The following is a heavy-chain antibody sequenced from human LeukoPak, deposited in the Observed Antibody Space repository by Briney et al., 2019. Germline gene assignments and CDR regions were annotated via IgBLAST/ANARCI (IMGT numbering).Heavy chain of an antibody. CDR1: GGTFSSYA. J-gene: IGHJ5*02. D-gene: IGHD3-3*01. CDR3: AREGGPDYDFWSGSQFDP. V-gene: IGHV1-69*01. Sequence: GPSVKVSCNASGGTFSSYAISWVRQAPRQGREWMGAIIPIFGTANYAKKFQGRVTITADESTSTAYMELSSLRSEDTAVYYCAREGGPDYDFWSGSQFDPWGQGTLVTVSS. CDR2: IIPIFGTA.